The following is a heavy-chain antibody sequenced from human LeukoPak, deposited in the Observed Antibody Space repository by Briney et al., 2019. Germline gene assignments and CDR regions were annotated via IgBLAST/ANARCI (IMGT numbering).Heavy chain of an antibody. Sequence: GGSLRLSCAASGFTFSSYAMSWVRQAPGKGLEWVSAISGSGGSTYYADSVKGRFTISRDNSKNTLYLQMNSLRAEDTAVYYCAKAFDYDFWSGSSTGGDYGGQGTLVTVSS. CDR3: AKAFDYDFWSGSSTGGDY. D-gene: IGHD3-3*01. V-gene: IGHV3-23*01. CDR1: GFTFSSYA. J-gene: IGHJ4*02. CDR2: ISGSGGST.